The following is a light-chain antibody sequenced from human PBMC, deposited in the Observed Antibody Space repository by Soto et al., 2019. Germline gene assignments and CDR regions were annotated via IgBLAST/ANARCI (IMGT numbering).Light chain of an antibody. CDR3: QQFKSYVS. CDR2: GAT. V-gene: IGKV1-9*01. CDR1: QGISSF. Sequence: DIQMTQSPSTLSGSVGDRVTITCRASQGISSFLAWYQQEPGKAPKLLISGATTLQSGVPSRFSGSGSGTNFTLTISRLQPEDFATYYCQQFKSYVSFGQGIRLEIX. J-gene: IGKJ5*01.